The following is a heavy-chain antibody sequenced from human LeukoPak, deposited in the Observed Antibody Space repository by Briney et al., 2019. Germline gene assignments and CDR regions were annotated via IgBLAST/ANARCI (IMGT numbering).Heavy chain of an antibody. CDR2: ISSSSSTI. Sequence: GSLRLSCAASGFTFSSYALSWVRQAPGKGLEWVSYISSSSSTIYYADSVKGRFTISRDNAKNSLYLQMNSLRAEDTAVYYCARTIFGVVITLDYWGQGTLVTVSS. CDR3: ARTIFGVVITLDY. D-gene: IGHD3-3*01. CDR1: GFTFSSYA. V-gene: IGHV3-48*01. J-gene: IGHJ4*02.